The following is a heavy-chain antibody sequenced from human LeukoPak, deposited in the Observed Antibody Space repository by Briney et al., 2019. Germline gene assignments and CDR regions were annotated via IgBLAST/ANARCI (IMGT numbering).Heavy chain of an antibody. CDR1: GFTFSNAG. V-gene: IGHV3-15*01. J-gene: IGHJ4*02. CDR2: IKSKTDGGTT. Sequence: PGGSLRLSCAASGFTFSNAGMSWVRQAPGKGLEWVGRIKSKTDGGTTDYAAPGKGRFTISRDDSKNTLYLQMNSLKTEDTAVYYCTTAGNSGSYYFDYWGQGTLVTVSS. D-gene: IGHD1-26*01. CDR3: TTAGNSGSYYFDY.